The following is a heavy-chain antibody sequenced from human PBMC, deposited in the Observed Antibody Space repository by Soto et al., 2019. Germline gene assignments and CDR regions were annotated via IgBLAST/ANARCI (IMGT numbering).Heavy chain of an antibody. Sequence: ASETLSLTCTVSGGSISSSSYYWGWIRQPPGKGLEWIGSIYYSGSTYYNPSLKSRVTISVDTSKNQFSLKLSSVTAADTAVYYCARKSGLRLFQFGESEYYFDYWGQGTLVTVSS. CDR2: IYYSGST. CDR1: GGSISSSSYY. V-gene: IGHV4-39*01. CDR3: ARKSGLRLFQFGESEYYFDY. D-gene: IGHD3-10*01. J-gene: IGHJ4*02.